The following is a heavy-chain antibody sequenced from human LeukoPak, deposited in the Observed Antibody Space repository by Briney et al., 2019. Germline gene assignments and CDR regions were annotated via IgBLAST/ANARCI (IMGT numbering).Heavy chain of an antibody. J-gene: IGHJ4*02. CDR1: GGSFSGYY. Sequence: KPSETLSLTCAVYGGSFSGYYWSWIRQHPGKGLEWIGFTSYSEGTYYNPSLMSRITISVDRSQNQFSLKMRDVTAADTAVYFCATADWESFYFDSWGQGALVAVSS. CDR3: ATADWESFYFDS. CDR2: TSYSEGT. V-gene: IGHV4-31*11. D-gene: IGHD1-26*01.